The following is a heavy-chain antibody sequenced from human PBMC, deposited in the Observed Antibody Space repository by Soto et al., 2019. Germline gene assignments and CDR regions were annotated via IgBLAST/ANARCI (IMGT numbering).Heavy chain of an antibody. CDR2: IIPIFGTA. CDR3: SRDESCSGGSCYSYNWFDP. CDR1: GGTFSSYA. J-gene: IGHJ5*02. D-gene: IGHD2-15*01. V-gene: IGHV1-69*13. Sequence: SVKVSCKASGGTFSSYAISWVRRAPGQGLEWMGGIIPIFGTANYAQKIQGRVTITADESTSTAYMELSSLRSEDTAVYYCSRDESCSGGSCYSYNWFDPWGQGTLVTVSS.